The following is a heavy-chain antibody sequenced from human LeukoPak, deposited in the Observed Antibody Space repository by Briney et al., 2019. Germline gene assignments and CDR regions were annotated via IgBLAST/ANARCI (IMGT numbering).Heavy chain of an antibody. J-gene: IGHJ4*02. CDR2: ISSSASTI. Sequence: GGSLRLSCAASGFTFSSYAMSWVRQVPGEGLEWVSYISSSASTIYYADSVKGRFTISRDNAKNSLYLQMNSLRAEDTAVYYCVRDYYNSSGYYSFSPWGQGTLVTVSS. CDR1: GFTFSSYA. CDR3: VRDYYNSSGYYSFSP. D-gene: IGHD3-22*01. V-gene: IGHV3-48*04.